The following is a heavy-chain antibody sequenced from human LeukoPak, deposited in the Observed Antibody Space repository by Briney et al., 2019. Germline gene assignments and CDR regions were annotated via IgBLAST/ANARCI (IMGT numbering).Heavy chain of an antibody. CDR2: IYYSGST. CDR3: ARGGWNKFDY. CDR1: GGSISSSSYY. J-gene: IGHJ4*02. D-gene: IGHD3-22*01. Sequence: PSETLSLTCTVSGGSISSSSYYWGWIRQPPGKGLEWIGSIYYSGSTYYNPSLKGRVTISVDTSKNQFSLKLSSVTAADTAVYYCARGGWNKFDYWGQGTLVTVSS. V-gene: IGHV4-39*07.